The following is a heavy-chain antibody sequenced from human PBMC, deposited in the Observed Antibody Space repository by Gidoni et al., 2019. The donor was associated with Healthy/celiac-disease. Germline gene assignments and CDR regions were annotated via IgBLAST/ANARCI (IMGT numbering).Heavy chain of an antibody. CDR1: GFTFRSYA. CDR2: ISGSGGST. D-gene: IGHD3-22*01. J-gene: IGHJ3*02. CDR3: AKGQDYYDSSGYSLDAFDI. Sequence: EVQLLESGGGLVQPGGSLRLSCAASGFTFRSYAMSWVSQAPGKGLEWVSAISGSGGSTYDADSVKGRFTISRDNSKNTLYLQMNSLRAEDTAVYYCAKGQDYYDSSGYSLDAFDIWGQGTMVTVSS. V-gene: IGHV3-23*01.